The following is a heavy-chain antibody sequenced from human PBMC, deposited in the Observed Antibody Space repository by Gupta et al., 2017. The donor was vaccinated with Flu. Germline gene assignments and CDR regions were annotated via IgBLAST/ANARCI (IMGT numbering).Heavy chain of an antibody. CDR2: IYYSGST. Sequence: QLQLQESGPGLVKPSETLSLICTVSGGSVSSSSYFWGWLRLPPGKGLEWIGSIYYSGSTYYNPSLKSRVTISVDTSKNQFSLNLSSVTAADTAVYYCARQGTSGWSGSSRIDYWGQGTLVTVSS. D-gene: IGHD6-19*01. CDR1: GGSVSSSSYF. CDR3: ARQGTSGWSGSSRIDY. V-gene: IGHV4-39*01. J-gene: IGHJ4*02.